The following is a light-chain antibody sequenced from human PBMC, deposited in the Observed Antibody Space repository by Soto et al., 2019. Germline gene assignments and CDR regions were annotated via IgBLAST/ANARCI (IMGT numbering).Light chain of an antibody. CDR3: QQRSSWLT. CDR1: QSIRNF. CDR2: DTS. V-gene: IGKV3-11*01. J-gene: IGKJ4*01. Sequence: ETVLTQSPATLSLSPGERATLSCRASQSIRNFLAWYQQKPGQAPRLLIYDTSNRATGIPARFSGSGSGTDFTLTISSLEPEDCAVYYCQQRSSWLTFGGGTTV.